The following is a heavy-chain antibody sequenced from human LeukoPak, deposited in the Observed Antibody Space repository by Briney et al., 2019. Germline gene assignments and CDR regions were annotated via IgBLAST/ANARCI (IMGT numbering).Heavy chain of an antibody. CDR1: GFTISRHG. D-gene: IGHD4-11*01. Sequence: GGSLRLSCAAPGFTISRHGMHWVRQAPGKGLEWVAVIYSDGSKTFYVDSVKGRFTISRDISKNTLYLQMNSLRVEDTAVYYCARDGYSNYYYGMDFWGQGTMVTVSS. J-gene: IGHJ6*02. V-gene: IGHV3-33*01. CDR3: ARDGYSNYYYGMDF. CDR2: IYSDGSKT.